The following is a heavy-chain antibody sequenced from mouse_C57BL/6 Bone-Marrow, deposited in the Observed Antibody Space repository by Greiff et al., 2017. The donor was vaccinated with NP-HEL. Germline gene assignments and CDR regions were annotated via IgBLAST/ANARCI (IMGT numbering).Heavy chain of an antibody. CDR1: GYSFTSYY. Sequence: QVQLKQPGAELVKPGASVKMSCKASGYSFTSYYIHWVKQRPGQGLEWIGWIYPGSGNTKYNEKFKGKATLTADTSSSTAYMQLSSLTSEDSAVYYCARWDGYTFDYWGQGTTLTVSS. CDR2: IYPGSGNT. J-gene: IGHJ2*01. CDR3: ARWDGYTFDY. D-gene: IGHD2-3*01. V-gene: IGHV1-66*01.